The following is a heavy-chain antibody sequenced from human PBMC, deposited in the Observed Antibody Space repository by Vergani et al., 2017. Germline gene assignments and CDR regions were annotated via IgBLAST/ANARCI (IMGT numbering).Heavy chain of an antibody. Sequence: EVQLVESGGGLVQPGGSLRLSCAASGFTFSSYSMNWVRQAPGKGLEWVSYISSSSSTIYYADSVKGRFTISRDNAKNSLYLQMNSLRAEDTAVYYCARESPLSITMIVVDDAFDIWGQGTMVTVSS. CDR3: ARESPLSITMIVVDDAFDI. J-gene: IGHJ3*02. CDR2: ISSSSSTI. D-gene: IGHD3-22*01. V-gene: IGHV3-48*01. CDR1: GFTFSSYS.